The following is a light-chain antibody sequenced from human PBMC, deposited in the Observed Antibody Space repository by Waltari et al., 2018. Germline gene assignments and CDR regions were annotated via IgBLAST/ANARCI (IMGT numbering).Light chain of an antibody. CDR3: GTWDSSLSGAV. CDR2: EDT. Sequence: QSVLTQPPSVSAAPGQRVTIPCSGGRSNIGNNYVSWYRQFPGTAPKLLIYEDTAVPSGIAGRFSGSKSGTAATLDITGLQAGDEADYYCGTWDSSLSGAVFGGGTHLTVL. V-gene: IGLV1-51*02. J-gene: IGLJ7*01. CDR1: RSNIGNNY.